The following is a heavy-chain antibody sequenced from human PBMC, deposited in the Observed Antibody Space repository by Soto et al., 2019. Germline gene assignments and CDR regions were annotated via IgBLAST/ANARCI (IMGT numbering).Heavy chain of an antibody. J-gene: IGHJ4*02. Sequence: GGSLRLSCAASGFTFSNAWMSWVRQAPGKGLEWVGRIKSKTDGGTTDYAAPVKGRFTISRDDSKNTLYLQMNSLKTEDTAVYYCTTDANWGSLPRTRVIDYWGQGTLVTVSS. CDR1: GFTFSNAW. V-gene: IGHV3-15*01. D-gene: IGHD7-27*01. CDR2: IKSKTDGGTT. CDR3: TTDANWGSLPRTRVIDY.